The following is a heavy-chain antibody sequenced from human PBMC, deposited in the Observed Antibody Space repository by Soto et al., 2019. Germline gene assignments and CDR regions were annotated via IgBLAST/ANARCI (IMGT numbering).Heavy chain of an antibody. CDR3: ARDGGCRDGYTVGCNWFDP. CDR1: GFTFSSDG. J-gene: IGHJ5*02. Sequence: QVQLVESGGGVVQPGRSLRLSRAASGFTFSSDGMHWVRQAPGKGLEWVAVIWYDGSNKYYADSVKGRFTISRDNSKNTLYLQMNSLRAEDTAVYYCARDGGCRDGYTVGCNWFDPWGQGTLVTVSS. V-gene: IGHV3-33*01. CDR2: IWYDGSNK. D-gene: IGHD5-12*01.